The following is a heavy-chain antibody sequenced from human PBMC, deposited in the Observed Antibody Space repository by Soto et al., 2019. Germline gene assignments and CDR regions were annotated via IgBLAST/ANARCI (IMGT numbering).Heavy chain of an antibody. V-gene: IGHV4-30-4*08. J-gene: IGHJ4*02. CDR1: GFTFSSYS. CDR3: ARAPSADYVDF. CDR2: IYYSGNT. Sequence: LRLSCAASGFTFSSYSMNWIRQPPGKGLEWIGSIYYSGNTYYNPSLKSRLAMSIDTSKNQFSLKMASVTAADTAVYFCARAPSADYVDFWGQGTQVTVSS.